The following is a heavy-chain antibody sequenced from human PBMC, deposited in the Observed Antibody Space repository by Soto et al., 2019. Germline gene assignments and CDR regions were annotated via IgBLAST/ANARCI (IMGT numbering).Heavy chain of an antibody. D-gene: IGHD3-3*01. CDR1: GYTFTSYD. V-gene: IGHV1-8*01. J-gene: IGHJ6*02. Sequence: ASVKVSCKASGYTFTSYDINWVRQATGQGLERMGWMNPNSGNTGYAQKFQGRVTMTRNTSISTAYMELSSLRSEDTAVYYCARGHKNYVFWSGSSGASYYYYGMDVWGQGTTVTVSS. CDR3: ARGHKNYVFWSGSSGASYYYYGMDV. CDR2: MNPNSGNT.